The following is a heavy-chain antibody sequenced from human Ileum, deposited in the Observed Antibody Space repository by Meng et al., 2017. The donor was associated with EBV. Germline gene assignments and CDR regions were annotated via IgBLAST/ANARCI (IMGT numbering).Heavy chain of an antibody. J-gene: IGHJ4*02. D-gene: IGHD3-10*01. Sequence: QVLLKESGPGLVKPSGTLSLTCAVSGDSVSGSDWWSWVRQPPGKGLEWIGEVYHDGATNYHPSLKSRVTISLDKSKNEVNLHLNSLTAADTAVYFCARSSPIVRGLDYWGQGTLVTVSS. V-gene: IGHV4-4*02. CDR2: VYHDGAT. CDR1: GDSVSGSDW. CDR3: ARSSPIVRGLDY.